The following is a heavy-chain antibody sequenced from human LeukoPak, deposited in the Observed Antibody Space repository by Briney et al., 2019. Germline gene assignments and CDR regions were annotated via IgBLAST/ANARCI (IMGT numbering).Heavy chain of an antibody. CDR1: GFTLSSYD. Sequence: PGGTLRLSRAASGFTLSSYDMRGVREAPGKGLKWVSAISGGGGSKYYADSVKGRFTISRDNSKNTLYLQMNSVRTEDTAVYYCAKDSSYSYIEYWGQGTLVTVSS. V-gene: IGHV3-23*01. CDR2: ISGGGGSK. D-gene: IGHD5-18*01. CDR3: AKDSSYSYIEY. J-gene: IGHJ4*02.